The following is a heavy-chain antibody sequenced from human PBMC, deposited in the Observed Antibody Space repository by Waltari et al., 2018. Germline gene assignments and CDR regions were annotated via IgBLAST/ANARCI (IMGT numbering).Heavy chain of an antibody. CDR3: ASSPWLWFGLDAFDI. V-gene: IGHV4-59*01. J-gene: IGHJ3*02. D-gene: IGHD3-10*01. Sequence: QVQLQESGPGLVKPSETLSLTCTVSGGSISSYYWSWIRQPPGKGLEWIGYIYYSGSTNYNPSLKSRVTISVDTSKNQFSLKLSSVTAADTAVYYCASSPWLWFGLDAFDIWGQGTMVTVSS. CDR1: GGSISSYY. CDR2: IYYSGST.